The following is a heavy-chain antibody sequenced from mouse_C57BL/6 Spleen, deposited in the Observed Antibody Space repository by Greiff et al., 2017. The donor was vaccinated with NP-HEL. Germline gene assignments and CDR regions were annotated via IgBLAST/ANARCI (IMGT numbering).Heavy chain of an antibody. Sequence: QVQLQQSGPELVKPGASVKISCKASGYAFSSSWMNWVKQRPGKGLEWIGRIYPGDGDTNYNGKFKGKATLTADKSSSTAYMQLSSLTSEDSAVYFCARGLLGDFDYWGQGTTLTVSS. CDR2: IYPGDGDT. CDR1: GYAFSSSW. J-gene: IGHJ2*01. D-gene: IGHD3-1*01. CDR3: ARGLLGDFDY. V-gene: IGHV1-82*01.